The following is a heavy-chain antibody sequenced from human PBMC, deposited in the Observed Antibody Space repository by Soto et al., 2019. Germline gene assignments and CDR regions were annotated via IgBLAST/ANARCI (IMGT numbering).Heavy chain of an antibody. CDR2: IKQDGSEK. Sequence: LRLSCAASGFAISTYWMSWVRQAPGKGLEWVANIKQDGSEKYYVDSVKGRFTISRDTAKNSLSLQMNNLRAEDTAVYYCAREALTVVAGPGWFDSWGQGAPVTVSS. J-gene: IGHJ5*01. CDR1: GFAISTYW. V-gene: IGHV3-7*01. CDR3: AREALTVVAGPGWFDS. D-gene: IGHD6-19*01.